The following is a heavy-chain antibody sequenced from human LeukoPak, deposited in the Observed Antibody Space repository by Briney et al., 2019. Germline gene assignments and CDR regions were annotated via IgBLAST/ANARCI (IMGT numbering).Heavy chain of an antibody. Sequence: GGSLRLSCAASRFTFSTYVMHWVRQAPGKGLEWVSSISSSGTYKYYADSVKGRFTISRDNAQNSLYLQMNSLRAEDSSVYYCARPTTVTTISADAFDIWGQGTMVTVSS. CDR2: ISSSGTYK. D-gene: IGHD4-17*01. CDR1: RFTFSTYV. J-gene: IGHJ3*02. V-gene: IGHV3-21*01. CDR3: ARPTTVTTISADAFDI.